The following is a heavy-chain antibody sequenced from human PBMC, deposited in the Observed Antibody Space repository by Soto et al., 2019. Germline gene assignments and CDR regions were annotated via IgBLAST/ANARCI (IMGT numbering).Heavy chain of an antibody. CDR3: AREGLLNYDTTPFDY. J-gene: IGHJ4*02. Sequence: GASVKVSCKASGGTFSGYAISWVRQAPGQGLEWMGGIIPIFGTANYAQKFQGRVTITADKSTSTAYMELSSLRSEDTAVYYCAREGLLNYDTTPFDYWGQGTLVTVSS. D-gene: IGHD3-22*01. CDR1: GGTFSGYA. V-gene: IGHV1-69*06. CDR2: IIPIFGTA.